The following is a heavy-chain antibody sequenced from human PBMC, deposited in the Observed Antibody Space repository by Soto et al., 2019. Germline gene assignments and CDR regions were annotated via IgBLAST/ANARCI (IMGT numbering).Heavy chain of an antibody. CDR2: ISGSGGST. Sequence: GGSLRLSCAASGFTFSSYAMSWVRQAPGKGLEWVSAISGSGGSTYYADSVKGRFTISRDNSKNTLYLQMNSLRAEDTAVYYCAKERHVRYSSRGNWFDPWGQGTLVTVSS. CDR3: AKERHVRYSSRGNWFDP. V-gene: IGHV3-23*01. J-gene: IGHJ5*02. D-gene: IGHD6-13*01. CDR1: GFTFSSYA.